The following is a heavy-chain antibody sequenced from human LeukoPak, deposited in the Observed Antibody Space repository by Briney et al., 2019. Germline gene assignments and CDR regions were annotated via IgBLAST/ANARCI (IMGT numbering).Heavy chain of an antibody. V-gene: IGHV1-2*02. CDR2: LNPNSGGT. CDR1: GYTFSGYY. J-gene: IGHJ4*02. Sequence: ASVKVSCKASGYTFSGYYMHWVRQAPGQGLEWMGWLNPNSGGTNYAQRFQGRVTMTSDTSIGTGYMELSSLRSEDTAVYYCARMRDLVGTSPLGYWGQGTLVTVSS. CDR3: ARMRDLVGTSPLGY. D-gene: IGHD1-26*01.